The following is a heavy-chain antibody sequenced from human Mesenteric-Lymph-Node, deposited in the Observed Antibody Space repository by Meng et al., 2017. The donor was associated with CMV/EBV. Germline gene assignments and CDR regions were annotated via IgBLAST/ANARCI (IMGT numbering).Heavy chain of an antibody. Sequence: YTFTRYSMHWLRQAPGQRPEWMGWINAGNGRTKYSQMFQGRITITRDTSASTDYMEMSSLRPEDTAVYYCARDPRYDFWSGTEDWFDPWGQGTLVTVSS. D-gene: IGHD3/OR15-3a*01. J-gene: IGHJ5*02. CDR1: YTFTRYS. CDR3: ARDPRYDFWSGTEDWFDP. CDR2: INAGNGRT. V-gene: IGHV1-3*01.